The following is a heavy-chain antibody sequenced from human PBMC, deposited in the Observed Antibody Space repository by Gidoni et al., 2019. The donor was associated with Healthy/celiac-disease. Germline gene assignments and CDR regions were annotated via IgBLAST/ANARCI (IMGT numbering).Heavy chain of an antibody. CDR2: ISGSGGST. D-gene: IGHD3-22*01. V-gene: IGHV3-23*04. CDR1: GFTFSSYA. J-gene: IGHJ3*02. CDR3: ARTYYYDSSGRSRAFDI. Sequence: EVQLVESGGGLVQPGGSLRLSCAASGFTFSSYAMSWVRQAPGKGLEWVSAISGSGGSTYYADSVKGRFTISRDNSKNTLYLQMNSLRAEDTAVYYCARTYYYDSSGRSRAFDIWGQGTMVTVSS.